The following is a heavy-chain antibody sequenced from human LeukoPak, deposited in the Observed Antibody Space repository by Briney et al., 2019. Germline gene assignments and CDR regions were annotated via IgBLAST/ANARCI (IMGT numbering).Heavy chain of an antibody. J-gene: IGHJ5*02. V-gene: IGHV4-59*01. D-gene: IGHD6-19*01. CDR3: ARASGWYKNWFDP. Sequence: SETLSLTCTVSGGPISSYYWSWIRQPPGKGLEWIGYIYYSGSTNYNPSLKSRVTISVDTSKNQFSLKLSSVTAADTAVYHCARASGWYKNWFDPWGQGTLVTVSS. CDR2: IYYSGST. CDR1: GGPISSYY.